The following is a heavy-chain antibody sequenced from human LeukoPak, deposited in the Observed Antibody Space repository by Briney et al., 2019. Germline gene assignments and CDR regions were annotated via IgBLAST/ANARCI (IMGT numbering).Heavy chain of an antibody. CDR1: GCSFTKYA. D-gene: IGHD3-16*02. V-gene: IGHV3-23*01. CDR2: MSSSGDST. J-gene: IGHJ4*02. CDR3: AKVSFDGGVIPYFDS. Sequence: GGSLRLSCAASGCSFTKYAMSWVRQAPGKGLEWVSGMSSSGDSTDYADSVKGRFTISRDNSKNTLYLQMDSLRVEDTAVFCAKVSFDGGVIPYFDSWGQGTVVTVSS.